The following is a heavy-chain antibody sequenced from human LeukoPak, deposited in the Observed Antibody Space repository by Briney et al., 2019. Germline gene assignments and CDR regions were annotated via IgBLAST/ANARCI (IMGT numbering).Heavy chain of an antibody. CDR3: AKLYPWTSGSYWFDY. D-gene: IGHD3-22*01. CDR2: IRYDGSNK. Sequence: PGGSLRLSCAASGFTFSSYGMHWVRQAPGKGLEWVAFIRYDGSNKYYADSVKGRFTISRDNSKNTLYLQMNSLRAEDTAVYYCAKLYPWTSGSYWFDYWGQGTLVTVSS. CDR1: GFTFSSYG. J-gene: IGHJ4*02. V-gene: IGHV3-30*02.